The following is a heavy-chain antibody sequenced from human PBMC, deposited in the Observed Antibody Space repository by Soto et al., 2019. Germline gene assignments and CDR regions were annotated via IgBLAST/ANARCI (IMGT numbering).Heavy chain of an antibody. D-gene: IGHD6-13*01. V-gene: IGHV1-69*01. J-gene: IGHJ2*01. CDR2: IIPIFGPG. CDR3: ARPAGYSSSRYWYFDL. CDR1: GGTFSSYA. Sequence: QVQLVQSGAEVKKPGSSVKVSCKASGGTFSSYAIIWVRQAPGQGLEWMGGIIPIFGPGNYAQKFQGRVTITADESTRTANMELRSLRSEDTAVYYCARPAGYSSSRYWYFDLWGRGTLVTVSS.